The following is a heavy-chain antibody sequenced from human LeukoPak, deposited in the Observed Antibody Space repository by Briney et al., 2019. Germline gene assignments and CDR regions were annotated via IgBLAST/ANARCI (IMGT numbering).Heavy chain of an antibody. CDR1: GFTVSSNY. J-gene: IGHJ4*02. CDR3: ARGPVATTVDY. D-gene: IGHD5-12*01. V-gene: IGHV3-66*01. CDR2: LYSGGTT. Sequence: PGGSLRLSCAASGFTVSSNYMSWVRQAPGKGLEWVSVLYSGGTTYYADSVKGRFTISRDNSKNTLYLQMSSLRAEDTAVYYCARGPVATTVDYWGQGTLVTVSS.